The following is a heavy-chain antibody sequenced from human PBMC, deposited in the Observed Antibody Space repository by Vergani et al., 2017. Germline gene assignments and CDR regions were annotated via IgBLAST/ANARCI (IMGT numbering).Heavy chain of an antibody. J-gene: IGHJ4*02. CDR3: ASPGVAGTGGDY. CDR1: GFTFSSYA. CDR2: ISYDGSNQ. D-gene: IGHD6-19*01. Sequence: QVQLVESGGGVVQPGRSLRLSCAASGFTFSSYAMHWVRQAPGKGLEWVAVISYDGSNQYYADSVKGRFTITRDNSKNTLSLQMNSLRVEDTAVYYCASPGVAGTGGDYWGQGTLVTVSS. V-gene: IGHV3-30*07.